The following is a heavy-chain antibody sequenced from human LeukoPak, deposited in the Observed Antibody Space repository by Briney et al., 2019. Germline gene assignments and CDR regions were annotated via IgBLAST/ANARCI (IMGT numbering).Heavy chain of an antibody. V-gene: IGHV1-8*01. CDR3: ARLLGWQWLVRNNWFDP. CDR1: GYTFTSYD. CDR2: MTPNSGNT. D-gene: IGHD6-19*01. J-gene: IGHJ5*02. Sequence: ASVKVSCKASGYTFTSYDINWVRQATGQGLEWMGWMTPNSGNTGYAQKFQGRVTMTRNTSISTAYMELSSLRSEDTAVYYCARLLGWQWLVRNNWFDPWGQGTLVTVSS.